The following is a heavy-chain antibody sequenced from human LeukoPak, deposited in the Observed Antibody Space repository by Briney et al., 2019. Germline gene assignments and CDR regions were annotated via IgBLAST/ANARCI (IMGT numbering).Heavy chain of an antibody. Sequence: GGSLRLSCAASGFTFSSYAMSWVRQAPGKGLEWVSAISGSGGSTYYADSVKGRFTISRDNAKNSLYLQMNSLRAEDTAVYYCAREDWGSSWLPYYYYYGMDVWGQGTTVTVSS. CDR1: GFTFSSYA. CDR3: AREDWGSSWLPYYYYYGMDV. CDR2: ISGSGGST. D-gene: IGHD6-13*01. J-gene: IGHJ6*02. V-gene: IGHV3-23*01.